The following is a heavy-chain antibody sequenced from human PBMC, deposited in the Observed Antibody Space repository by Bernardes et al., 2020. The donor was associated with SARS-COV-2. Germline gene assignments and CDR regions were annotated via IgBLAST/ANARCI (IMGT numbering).Heavy chain of an antibody. J-gene: IGHJ3*02. CDR2: IYIGGST. V-gene: IGHV3-53*01. CDR1: GFTVSSNY. Sequence: GGSLRLSCAASGFTVSSNYMSRVRQAPGTGLEWVSVIYIGGSTYYADSVKGRFTISRDNSKNTLFLQMNSLRAEDTPVYYCARARWVQLWFDAFDIWGPGTMVTVSS. D-gene: IGHD5-18*01. CDR3: ARARWVQLWFDAFDI.